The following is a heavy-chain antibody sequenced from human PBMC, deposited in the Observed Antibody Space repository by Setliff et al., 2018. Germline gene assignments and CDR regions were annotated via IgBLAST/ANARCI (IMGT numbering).Heavy chain of an antibody. J-gene: IGHJ6*04. CDR2: IYYSGST. CDR3: AREVGYYDSSGYPDV. D-gene: IGHD3-22*01. Sequence: LSLTCTVSGGSISSGGYYWSWIRQHPGKGLEWIGYIYYSGSTYYNPSLRSRVTISVDTSKNQFSLKLSSVTAADTAVYYCAREVGYYDSSGYPDVWGKGTTVTVSS. CDR1: GGSISSGGYY. V-gene: IGHV4-31*03.